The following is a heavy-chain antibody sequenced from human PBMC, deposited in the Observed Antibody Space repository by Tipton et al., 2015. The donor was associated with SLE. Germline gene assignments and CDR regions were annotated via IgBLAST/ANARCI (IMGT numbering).Heavy chain of an antibody. CDR2: ISSTGST. CDR1: GVSISSSRYYST. V-gene: IGHV4-61*02. Sequence: TLSLTCTVSGVSISSSRYYSTWSWIRQSAGKGLDWIGRISSTGSTNYNPSLKSRVTISVDRSKNQFSLKLTSVTAADTAVYYCARTSGNFPFDYWGQGNLVTVSS. CDR3: ARTSGNFPFDY. J-gene: IGHJ4*02. D-gene: IGHD1-26*01.